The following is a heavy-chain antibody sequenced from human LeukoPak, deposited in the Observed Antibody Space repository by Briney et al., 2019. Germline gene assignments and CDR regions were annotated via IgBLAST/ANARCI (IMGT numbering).Heavy chain of an antibody. CDR1: GYTFTGYY. Sequence: ASVKVSCKASGYTFTGYYMHWVRQAPGQGLEWMGWINPNSGGTNYAQKIQGRVTMTRDTSISTAYMELSRLRSDDTAVYYCARESIAAAGDYWGQGTLVTVSS. J-gene: IGHJ4*02. CDR2: INPNSGGT. V-gene: IGHV1-2*02. CDR3: ARESIAAAGDY. D-gene: IGHD6-13*01.